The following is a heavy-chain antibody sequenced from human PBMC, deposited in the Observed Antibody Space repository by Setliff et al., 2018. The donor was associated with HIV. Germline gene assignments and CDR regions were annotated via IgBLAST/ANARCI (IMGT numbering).Heavy chain of an antibody. D-gene: IGHD3-9*01. CDR2: INPKSGAT. CDR3: ARRAEDLAINPPSFDYYFDY. J-gene: IGHJ4*02. V-gene: IGHV1-2*02. Sequence: ASVKVSCKTFGYRFTDFYVNWVRQAPGQGLEWMGWINPKSGATKNAQKFQGRVTMTRDTSISTVYMELSSLRFDDTALYFCARRAEDLAINPPSFDYYFDYWGQGTPVTVSS. CDR1: GYRFTDFY.